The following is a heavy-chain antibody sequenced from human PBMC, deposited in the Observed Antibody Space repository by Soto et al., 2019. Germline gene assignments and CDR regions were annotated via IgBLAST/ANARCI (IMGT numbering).Heavy chain of an antibody. CDR1: GGSISSYY. CDR2: IYYSGST. D-gene: IGHD2-2*01. V-gene: IGHV4-59*01. CDR3: AGSSTSEKTIDP. J-gene: IGHJ5*02. Sequence: SETLSLTCTVSGGSISSYYWSWIRQPPGKGLEWIGYIYYSGSTNYNPSLKSRVTISVDTSKNQFSLKLSSVTAADTAVYYCAGSSTSEKTIDPWGQGTLVTVSS.